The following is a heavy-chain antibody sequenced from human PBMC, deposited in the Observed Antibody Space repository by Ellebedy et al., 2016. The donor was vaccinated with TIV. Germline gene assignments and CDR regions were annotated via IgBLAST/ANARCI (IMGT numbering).Heavy chain of an antibody. CDR1: GYTFTGYY. V-gene: IGHV1-2*02. CDR2: INPNSGGT. J-gene: IGHJ4*02. CDR3: ARDGGYGGNSLYYFDY. D-gene: IGHD4-23*01. Sequence: ASVKVSXXASGYTFTGYYMHWVRQAPGQGLEWMGWINPNSGGTNHAQKFQGRVTMTRDTSISTAYMELGRLRSDDTAVYYCARDGGYGGNSLYYFDYWGQGTLVTVSS.